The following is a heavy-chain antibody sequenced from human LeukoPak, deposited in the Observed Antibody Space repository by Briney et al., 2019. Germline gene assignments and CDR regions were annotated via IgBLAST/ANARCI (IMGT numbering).Heavy chain of an antibody. V-gene: IGHV4-39*01. CDR1: SGSISSSSYY. CDR2: IYYSGST. J-gene: IGHJ6*03. CDR3: ARLKTDYDFWSGYPRPQYYYYYYMDV. D-gene: IGHD3-3*01. Sequence: PSETLSLTCTVSSGSISSSSYYWGWIRQPPGKGLEWIGSIYYSGSTYYNPSLKSRVTISVDTSKNQFSLKLSSVTAADTAVYYRARLKTDYDFWSGYPRPQYYYYYYMDVWGKGTTVTVSS.